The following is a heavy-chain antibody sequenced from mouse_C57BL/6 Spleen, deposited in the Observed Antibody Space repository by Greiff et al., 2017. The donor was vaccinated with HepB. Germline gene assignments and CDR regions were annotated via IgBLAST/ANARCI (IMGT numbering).Heavy chain of an antibody. CDR2: IWSGGST. Sequence: QVQLKESGPGLVQPSQSLSITCTVSGFSLTSYGVHWVRQSPGKGLEWLGVIWSGGSTDYNAAFISRLSISKDNSKSQVVFKMNSLQADDTAIYYCARSTTVGWYFDVWGTGTTVTVSS. CDR1: GFSLTSYG. V-gene: IGHV2-2*01. J-gene: IGHJ1*03. D-gene: IGHD1-1*01. CDR3: ARSTTVGWYFDV.